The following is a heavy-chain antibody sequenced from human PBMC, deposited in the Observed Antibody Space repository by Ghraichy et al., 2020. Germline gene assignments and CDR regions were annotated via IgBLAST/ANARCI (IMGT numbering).Heavy chain of an antibody. V-gene: IGHV3-7*03. J-gene: IGHJ4*02. CDR1: AFTFSSFW. Sequence: GGSLRLSCAASAFTFSSFWMTWVRQAPGKGLEWVANINQDGSEKYYVDSVKGRFTISRDNAKNSLYLQMNSLRAEDTAVYYCARVMGFAWARWDYWGQGTLVTVSS. CDR3: ARVMGFAWARWDY. D-gene: IGHD1-26*01. CDR2: INQDGSEK.